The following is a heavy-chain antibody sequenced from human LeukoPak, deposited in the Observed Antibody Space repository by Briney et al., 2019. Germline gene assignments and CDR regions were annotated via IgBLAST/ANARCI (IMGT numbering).Heavy chain of an antibody. Sequence: GESLKISCKGSGYSFPSYWIGWVRQMPGKGLEWMGIIYPGDSDTRYSPSFQGQVTISVDKSISTAYLQWSSLKASDTAMYYCTRRDSSDFDYWGQGTLVTVSS. J-gene: IGHJ4*02. D-gene: IGHD3/OR15-3a*01. CDR3: TRRDSSDFDY. CDR1: GYSFPSYW. CDR2: IYPGDSDT. V-gene: IGHV5-51*01.